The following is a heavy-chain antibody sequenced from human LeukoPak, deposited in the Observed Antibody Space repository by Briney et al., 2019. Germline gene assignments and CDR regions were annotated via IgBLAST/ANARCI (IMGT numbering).Heavy chain of an antibody. CDR1: GGSINSISYY. CDR2: IYNSGST. D-gene: IGHD3-22*01. Sequence: SETLSLTCTVSGGSINSISYYWGWIRQPPGKGLEWIGSIYNSGSTYYNPSLKSRVTISVDTSKNQFSLKVNSVTAADTAVYYCVSSGLAGHYYEGDYWGQGTLVTVSS. CDR3: VSSGLAGHYYEGDY. V-gene: IGHV4-39*07. J-gene: IGHJ4*02.